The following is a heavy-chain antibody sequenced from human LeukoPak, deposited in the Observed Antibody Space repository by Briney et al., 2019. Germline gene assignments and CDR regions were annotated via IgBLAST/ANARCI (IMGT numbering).Heavy chain of an antibody. CDR1: GGSFSGYY. CDR3: ARGVKGSGGANCFDY. D-gene: IGHD3-16*01. CDR2: INHSGNT. V-gene: IGHV4-34*01. J-gene: IGHJ4*02. Sequence: SETLSLTCAVYGGSFSGYYWSWIRQPPGKGLEWIGEINHSGNTNYNPSLKSRVTISVDTSKNQSSLKLSSVTAADTAVYYCARGVKGSGGANCFDYWGQGTLVTVSS.